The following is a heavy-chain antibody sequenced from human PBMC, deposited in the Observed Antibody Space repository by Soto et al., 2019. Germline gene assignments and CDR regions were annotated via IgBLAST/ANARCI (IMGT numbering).Heavy chain of an antibody. CDR1: GGSISSSNYY. Sequence: PSETLSLTCTVSGGSISSSNYYWGWIRQPPGKGLEWIGSIYYSGSTYYNPSLKSRVTISVDTSKNQFSLKLSSVTAADTAVYYCATQEVGGSYVYTFDPWGQGTLLTVS. CDR3: ATQEVGGSYVYTFDP. D-gene: IGHD1-26*01. CDR2: IYYSGST. J-gene: IGHJ5*02. V-gene: IGHV4-39*01.